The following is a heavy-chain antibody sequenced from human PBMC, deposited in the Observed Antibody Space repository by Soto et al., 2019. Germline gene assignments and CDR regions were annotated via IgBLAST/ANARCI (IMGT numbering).Heavy chain of an antibody. Sequence: EVQLLESGGGLVQPGGSLRLSCAASGFGFSSYAMSWVRQAPGKGLEWVSAISESGYITYYADTVKGRFTISRDNSKDTLYLQLDSLRAEDTAVYYCAKGSADGVPYYFDYWGQGTLVTVSS. CDR2: ISESGYIT. V-gene: IGHV3-23*01. CDR3: AKGSADGVPYYFDY. D-gene: IGHD6-13*01. J-gene: IGHJ4*02. CDR1: GFGFSSYA.